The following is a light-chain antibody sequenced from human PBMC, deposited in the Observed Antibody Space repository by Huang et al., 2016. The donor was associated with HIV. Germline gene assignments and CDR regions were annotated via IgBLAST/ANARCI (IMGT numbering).Light chain of an antibody. V-gene: IGKV3-20*01. CDR2: GAS. J-gene: IGKJ3*01. CDR1: QSVSSSY. Sequence: EIVLTQSPGTLSLSPGERATVSCRASQSVSSSYLAWYQQKPGQAPRLLIYGASSRGTGIPDRFSGSGSGTDFTITISRLEPEDFAVYYCQQYGSSPGFTFGPGTKVDIK. CDR3: QQYGSSPGFT.